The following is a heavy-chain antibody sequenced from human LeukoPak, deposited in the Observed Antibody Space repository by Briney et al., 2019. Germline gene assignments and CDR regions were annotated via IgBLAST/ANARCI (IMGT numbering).Heavy chain of an antibody. CDR3: ASTAGIAAARLDP. D-gene: IGHD6-13*01. V-gene: IGHV3-30-3*01. CDR1: GFTFSSYA. CDR2: ISYDGSNK. Sequence: PGGSLRLSCAASGFTFSSYAMHWVRQAPGKGLEWVAVISYDGSNKYYADSVKGRFTISRDNSKNTLYLQMNSLRAEDTAVYYCASTAGIAAARLDPWGQGTLVTVSS. J-gene: IGHJ5*02.